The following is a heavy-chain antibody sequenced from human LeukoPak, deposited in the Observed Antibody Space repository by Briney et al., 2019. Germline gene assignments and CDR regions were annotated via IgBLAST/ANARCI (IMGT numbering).Heavy chain of an antibody. CDR3: ARDFIVGYGDYYRWFDP. CDR1: GYTFTSYA. CDR2: INTNTGNP. V-gene: IGHV7-4-1*02. J-gene: IGHJ5*02. D-gene: IGHD4-17*01. Sequence: ASVKVSCKASGYTFTSYAMNWVRQAPGQGLEWMGWINTNTGNPTYAQGFTGRFVFSLDTSVSTAYLQISSLKAEDTAMYYCARDFIVGYGDYYRWFDPWGQGTLVTVSS.